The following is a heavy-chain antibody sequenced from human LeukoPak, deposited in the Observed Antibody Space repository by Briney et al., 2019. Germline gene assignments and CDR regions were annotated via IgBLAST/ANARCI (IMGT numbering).Heavy chain of an antibody. V-gene: IGHV4-39*07. CDR3: ARGYDILTGYSFDY. D-gene: IGHD3-9*01. J-gene: IGHJ4*02. CDR2: IYTSGST. CDR1: GASITSSNYY. Sequence: SETLSLTCAVSGASITSSNYYWGWDRQSPGKGLEWIGRIYTSGSTNYNPSLKSRVTISVDTSKNQFSLKLSSVTAADTAVYYCARGYDILTGYSFDYWGQGTLVTVSS.